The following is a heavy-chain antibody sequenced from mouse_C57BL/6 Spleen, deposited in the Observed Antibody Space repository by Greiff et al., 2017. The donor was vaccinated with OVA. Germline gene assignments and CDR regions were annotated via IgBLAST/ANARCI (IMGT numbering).Heavy chain of an antibody. D-gene: IGHD2-4*01. CDR2: IWTGGGT. V-gene: IGHV2-9-1*01. J-gene: IGHJ4*01. CDR3: ARNDYGGYYYAMGY. CDR1: GFSLTSSA. Sequence: QVQLKESGPGLVAPSQSLSITCTVSGFSLTSSAISWVRQPPGKGLEWLGVIWTGGGTNYNSALISRLSISKDNSKSPVFLKMNSLQTDDTARYYCARNDYGGYYYAMGYWGQGTSVTVSA.